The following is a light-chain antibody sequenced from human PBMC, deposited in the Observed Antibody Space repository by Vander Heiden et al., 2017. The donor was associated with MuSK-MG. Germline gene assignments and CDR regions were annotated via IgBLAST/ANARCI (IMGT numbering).Light chain of an antibody. CDR2: GAT. J-gene: IGKJ2*01. CDR1: QSVRSGS. CDR3: QQYDDSPYT. V-gene: IGKV3-20*01. Sequence: EIVLTQSPGTLSLSPGERAALSCRASQSVRSGSLAWYQQKRGQAPRLLIFGATNRATGIPDRFSGSGSGTDFTLSISGLEPEDFAVYYCQQYDDSPYTFGQGTTLDIK.